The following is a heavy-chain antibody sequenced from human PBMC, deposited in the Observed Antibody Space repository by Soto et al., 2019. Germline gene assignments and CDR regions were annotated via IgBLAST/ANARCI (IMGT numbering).Heavy chain of an antibody. V-gene: IGHV4-31*03. CDR1: GGSISSGGYY. Sequence: QVQLQESGPGLVKPSQTLSLTCTVSGGSISSGGYYWSWIRQHPGKGLEWIGYIYYSGSTYYNPSTEMRVTITVDTSQNTFSLKLRSVTAADTAVYYCARDPLWTMMIGGAYGLDVWGQGTAVTVSS. CDR2: IYYSGST. D-gene: IGHD3-22*01. J-gene: IGHJ6*02. CDR3: ARDPLWTMMIGGAYGLDV.